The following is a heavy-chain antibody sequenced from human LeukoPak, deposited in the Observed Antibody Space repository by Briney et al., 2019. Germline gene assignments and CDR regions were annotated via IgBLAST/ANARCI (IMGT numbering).Heavy chain of an antibody. CDR2: IYYSGST. V-gene: IGHV4-39*07. Sequence: SETLSLTCTVSGGSISSSSYYWGWIRQPPGKGLEWIGSIYYSGSTYYNPSLKSRVTISVDTSKNQFSLQLESVTPDDTAVYYCARGKYSAFDIWGQGTMVTVSS. D-gene: IGHD2/OR15-2a*01. CDR3: ARGKYSAFDI. J-gene: IGHJ3*02. CDR1: GGSISSSSYY.